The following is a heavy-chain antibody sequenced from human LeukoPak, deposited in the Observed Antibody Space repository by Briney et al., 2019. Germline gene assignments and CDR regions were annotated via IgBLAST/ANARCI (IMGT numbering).Heavy chain of an antibody. CDR2: ISSSGSTI. Sequence: GGSLRLSCAASGFTFSSYSMNWVRQAPGKGLEWVSYISSSGSTIYYADSVKGRFTISRDNAKNSLYLQMNSLRAEDTAVYYCARDYLPWITHAFDIWGQGTMVTVSS. D-gene: IGHD5-12*01. V-gene: IGHV3-48*04. J-gene: IGHJ3*02. CDR3: ARDYLPWITHAFDI. CDR1: GFTFSSYS.